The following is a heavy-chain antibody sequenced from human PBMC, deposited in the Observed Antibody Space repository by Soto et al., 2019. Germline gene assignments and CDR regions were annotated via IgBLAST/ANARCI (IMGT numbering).Heavy chain of an antibody. J-gene: IGHJ4*02. CDR2: ISGSGGST. D-gene: IGHD3-10*01. Sequence: EVQLLESGGGLVQPGGSLRLSCAASGFTFNIYAMSWVRQAPGKGLEWVSGISGSGGSTYYADSVKGRSTISRDNSKNTLYLQMNSLRAEDTAVYYCAKDRLPFYGSGSYFDYWGQGTLVTVSS. CDR3: AKDRLPFYGSGSYFDY. CDR1: GFTFNIYA. V-gene: IGHV3-23*01.